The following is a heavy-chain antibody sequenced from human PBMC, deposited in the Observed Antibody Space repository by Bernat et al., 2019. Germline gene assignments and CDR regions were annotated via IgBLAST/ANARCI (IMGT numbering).Heavy chain of an antibody. CDR1: GFTFSSYG. CDR2: ISYDGSNK. CDR3: AKKAPDCSSTSCYNYYYYMDV. V-gene: IGHV3-30*18. J-gene: IGHJ6*03. D-gene: IGHD2-2*01. Sequence: QVQLVESGGGVVQPGRSLRLSCAASGFTFSSYGMHWVRQAPGKGLEGVAVISYDGSNKYYADSVKGRFTISRDNSKNTLYLQMNSLRAEDTAVYYCAKKAPDCSSTSCYNYYYYMDVWGKGTTVTVSS.